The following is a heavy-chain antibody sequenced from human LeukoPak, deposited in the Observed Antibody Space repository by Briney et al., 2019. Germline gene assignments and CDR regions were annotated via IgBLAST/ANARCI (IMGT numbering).Heavy chain of an antibody. V-gene: IGHV1-8*01. CDR2: INSNRGNT. D-gene: IGHD6-19*01. CDR1: GYTFTNYD. Sequence: GASVKVSCKASGYTFTNYDINWVRQATGQGLEWMGWINSNRGNTGYAQKFQGRVSMTRITSISTAYMELSSLRSEDTAVYYCARGYIGVAGPPNWFDPWGQGTLVTVSS. J-gene: IGHJ5*02. CDR3: ARGYIGVAGPPNWFDP.